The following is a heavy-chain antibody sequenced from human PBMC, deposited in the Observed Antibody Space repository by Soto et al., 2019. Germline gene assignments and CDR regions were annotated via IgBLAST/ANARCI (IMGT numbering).Heavy chain of an antibody. CDR2: ISSNGVGT. V-gene: IGHV3-64*01. CDR3: ARRARPDFYYMDV. Sequence: EVQLAESGRGLAQPGGSLRLSCAASGFTLSGYAMDWIRQAPGKGLKYVSGISSNGVGTYYANSVQGRFTISRDNSKNTVYLQMGSLRPEDMAVYYCARRARPDFYYMDVWGKGTTVTVSS. D-gene: IGHD6-6*01. J-gene: IGHJ6*03. CDR1: GFTLSGYA.